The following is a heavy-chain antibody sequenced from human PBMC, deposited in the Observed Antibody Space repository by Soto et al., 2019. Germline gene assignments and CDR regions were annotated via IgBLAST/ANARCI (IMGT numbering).Heavy chain of an antibody. CDR1: GFTFSSYG. J-gene: IGHJ4*02. CDR3: ARDLLTRITIFGVAPPAY. Sequence: GGSLRLSCAASGFTFSSYGMHWVRQAPGKGLEWVAVIWYDGSNKYYADSVKGRFTISRDNSKNTLYLQMNSLRAEDTAVYYCARDLLTRITIFGVAPPAYWGQGSLVPVSS. CDR2: IWYDGSNK. D-gene: IGHD3-3*01. V-gene: IGHV3-33*01.